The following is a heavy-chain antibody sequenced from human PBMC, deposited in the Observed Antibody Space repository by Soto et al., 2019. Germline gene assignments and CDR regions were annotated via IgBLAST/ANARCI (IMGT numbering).Heavy chain of an antibody. CDR1: GFTFGDSY. CDR2: ISPGSRYP. J-gene: IGHJ4*02. CDR3: ARDFYGGFPYGPGDN. Sequence: TGGSLRLSCAGSGFTFGDSYMSWIRQAPGKGLEWLSYISPGSRYPAYADSVKGRFTISRDNSKNSVYLQMNSLRAEDTALYYCARDFYGGFPYGPGDNWGQGTLVTVSS. D-gene: IGHD2-15*01. V-gene: IGHV3-11*06.